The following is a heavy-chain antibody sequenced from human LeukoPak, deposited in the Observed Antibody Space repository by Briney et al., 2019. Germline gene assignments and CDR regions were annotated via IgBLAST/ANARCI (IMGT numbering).Heavy chain of an antibody. V-gene: IGHV1-18*01. J-gene: IGHJ3*02. D-gene: IGHD3-10*01. CDR3: AREKTLYGSGSPMGPHDAFDI. Sequence: ASVKVSCKASGYTFTSYGISWVRQAPGQGLEWMGWISAYNGNTNYAQELQGRVTMTTDTSTSTAYMELRSLRSDDTAVYYCAREKTLYGSGSPMGPHDAFDIWGQGTMVTVSS. CDR1: GYTFTSYG. CDR2: ISAYNGNT.